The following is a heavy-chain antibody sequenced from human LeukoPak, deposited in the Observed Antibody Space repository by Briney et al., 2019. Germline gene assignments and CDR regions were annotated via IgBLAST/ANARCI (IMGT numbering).Heavy chain of an antibody. V-gene: IGHV4-4*02. CDR3: ARYGHIWYFDL. CDR2: VNLQGST. J-gene: IGHJ2*01. CDR1: GGSITNTNY. Sequence: SETLSLTCGVSGGSITNTNYWTWVRQPPGKGLEWIGEVNLQGSTNYNPSLMGRVAIAVDTSENHISLQLTSVTAADTAVYYCARYGHIWYFDLWGRGTLVTVSS. D-gene: IGHD4-17*01.